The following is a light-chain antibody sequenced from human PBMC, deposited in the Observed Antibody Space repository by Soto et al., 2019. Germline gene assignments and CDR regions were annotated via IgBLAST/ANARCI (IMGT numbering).Light chain of an antibody. CDR2: EVS. J-gene: IGLJ1*01. V-gene: IGLV2-8*01. CDR3: SSYAGSNKPFV. Sequence: QSALTQPPSASGSPGQSVTISCTGTCSDVGGYNYVSWYQQHPGKAPKLMTYEVSKRPSGVPDRFSGSKSGNTASLTVSGLQAEDEADYYCSSYAGSNKPFVFGTGTKVTVL. CDR1: CSDVGGYNY.